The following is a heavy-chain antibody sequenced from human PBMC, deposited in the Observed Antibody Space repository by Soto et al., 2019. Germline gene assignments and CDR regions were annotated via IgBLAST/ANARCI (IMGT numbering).Heavy chain of an antibody. Sequence: KTGGSLRLSCAASGFAFSSYAMNWVRQAPGKGLEWVSSISSRDSYRYYADSVKGRFTISRDNAKNSLSLQMNSLRAEDTAVYFCARSRGGQEADYWGQGTVVTGS. CDR1: GFAFSSYA. J-gene: IGHJ4*02. V-gene: IGHV3-21*01. CDR2: ISSRDSYR. CDR3: ARSRGGQEADY. D-gene: IGHD3-10*01.